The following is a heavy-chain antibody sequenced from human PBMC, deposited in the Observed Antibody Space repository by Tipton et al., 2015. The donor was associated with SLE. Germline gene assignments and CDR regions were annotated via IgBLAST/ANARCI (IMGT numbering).Heavy chain of an antibody. CDR1: GYSFGSYW. D-gene: IGHD4-17*01. CDR2: IHPSDSDT. CDR3: AKAAGDYVFDS. J-gene: IGHJ4*02. Sequence: VQLVQSGAEVRKPGDFLKISCKGSGYSFGSYWIGWVRQMPGKGLEWMGIIHPSDSDTRYSPSFQGQVTISVDKSIGTAYLQWSSLKASDTAMYYCAKAAGDYVFDSWGQGTLVAVSS. V-gene: IGHV5-51*03.